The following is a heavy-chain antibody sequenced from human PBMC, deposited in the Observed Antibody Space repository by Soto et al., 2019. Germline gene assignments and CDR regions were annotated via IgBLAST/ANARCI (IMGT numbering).Heavy chain of an antibody. D-gene: IGHD4-17*01. J-gene: IGHJ5*02. CDR3: AKDPSPQPTTVATPGWFDP. CDR1: GGSIRSGGYY. Sequence: SETLSLTCTVSGGSIRSGGYYWSWIRQHPGKGLEWIGYIYYTGSTYYNPSLKSRVTISVDTSKNQFSLKLSSATAADTAVYYCAKDPSPQPTTVATPGWFDPWGRGTLVTVSS. CDR2: IYYTGST. V-gene: IGHV4-31*03.